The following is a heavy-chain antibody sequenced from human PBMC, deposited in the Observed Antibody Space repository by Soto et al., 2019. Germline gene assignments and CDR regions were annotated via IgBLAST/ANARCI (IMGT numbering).Heavy chain of an antibody. V-gene: IGHV1-46*01. Sequence: ASVKVSCKASGYIFTAYSMHWVRQAPGQGLERMGVVNPSGGSTNYAQKFQGRITMTRDTSTSTVYMDLSSLTSEDTAVYYCARVRVLRYFDWLWDYWGQGTLVTSPQ. J-gene: IGHJ4*02. CDR1: GYIFTAYS. D-gene: IGHD3-9*01. CDR2: VNPSGGST. CDR3: ARVRVLRYFDWLWDY.